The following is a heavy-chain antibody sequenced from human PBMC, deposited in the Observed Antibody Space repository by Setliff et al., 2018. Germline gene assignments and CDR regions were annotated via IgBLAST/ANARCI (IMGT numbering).Heavy chain of an antibody. D-gene: IGHD3-22*01. J-gene: IGHJ5*02. CDR2: IYTSWST. CDR1: GGSINSRTYY. V-gene: IGHV4-61*09. CDR3: ARAHIWSLPNDNSGYPGWFDP. Sequence: NPSETLSLTCTVSGGSINSRTYYWSWIRQSAGKGLEWIGHIYTSWSTVYNPSLKSRVTMSVDTSKNQFSLELTSVTAADTAVYYCARAHIWSLPNDNSGYPGWFDPWGQGTLVTVSS.